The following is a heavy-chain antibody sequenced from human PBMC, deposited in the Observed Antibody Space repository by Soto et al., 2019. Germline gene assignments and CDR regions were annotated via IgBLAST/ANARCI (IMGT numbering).Heavy chain of an antibody. V-gene: IGHV3-30-3*01. D-gene: IGHD3-22*01. Sequence: PGGSLRLSFATSGFTFRSYSIHRVRQAPGKGLEWVAVISYDGSNKYYADSVKGRFTITRDNSKNTLYLEMNSLRDEDTAVYYCASLSYDSSGYAMDVWGQGTTVTVSS. CDR2: ISYDGSNK. J-gene: IGHJ6*02. CDR1: GFTFRSYS. CDR3: ASLSYDSSGYAMDV.